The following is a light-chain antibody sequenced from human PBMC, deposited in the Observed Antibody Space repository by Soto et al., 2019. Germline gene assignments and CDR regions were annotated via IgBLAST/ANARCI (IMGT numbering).Light chain of an antibody. CDR3: QQYYSIIF. J-gene: IGKJ4*01. V-gene: IGKV4-1*01. Sequence: DIVMTQSPDSLAVSLGERATINCKSSQSVLYSSNNKNYLAWYQQKPGQPPKLLIYWASTRESGVPDRFSGSGSGTDFTLTSSSLQAEDVAVYYCQQYYSIIFFGGGTKVDIK. CDR1: QSVLYSSNNKNY. CDR2: WAS.